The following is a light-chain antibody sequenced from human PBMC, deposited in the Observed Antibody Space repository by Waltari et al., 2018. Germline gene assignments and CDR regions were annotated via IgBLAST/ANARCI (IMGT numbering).Light chain of an antibody. V-gene: IGLV7-46*01. Sequence: QTVVTQEPSLTVSPGGKVTLTSGSSTEAVTSGQFPSLFQQKPGQAPRTLIYDTSNKNSWTPARFSGSLRGDKAVLTLSGAQPEDEAEYYCLLSYSGVRMFGGGTKLTVL. CDR1: TEAVTSGQF. CDR3: LLSYSGVRM. CDR2: DTS. J-gene: IGLJ3*02.